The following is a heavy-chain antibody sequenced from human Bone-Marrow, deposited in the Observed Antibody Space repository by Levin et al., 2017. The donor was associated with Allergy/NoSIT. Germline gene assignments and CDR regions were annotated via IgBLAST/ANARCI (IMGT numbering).Heavy chain of an antibody. D-gene: IGHD4-11*01. J-gene: IGHJ6*02. CDR1: GFTFSNAW. V-gene: IGHV3-15*01. CDR2: IKSKTDGGTT. Sequence: PGGSLRLSCAASGFTFSNAWMSWVRQAPGKGLEWVGRIKSKTDGGTTDYAAPVKGRFTISRDDSKNTLYLQMNSLKTEDTAVYYCRRFTTVPRRWYYYYGMDVWGQGTTVTVSS. CDR3: RRFTTVPRRWYYYYGMDV.